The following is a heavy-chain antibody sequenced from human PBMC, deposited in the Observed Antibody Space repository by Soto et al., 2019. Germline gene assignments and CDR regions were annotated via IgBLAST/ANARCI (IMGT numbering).Heavy chain of an antibody. Sequence: ASVKVSCKASGYTFTSYGISWVRQAPGQGLEWMGWISAYNGNTKYSQKFQGRVTITRDTSASTAYMELSSLRSEDTAVYYCARVLPKEGRHYCSSTSCYLRAFDIWGQGTMVTVSS. V-gene: IGHV1-18*01. CDR1: GYTFTSYG. J-gene: IGHJ3*02. D-gene: IGHD2-2*01. CDR2: ISAYNGNT. CDR3: ARVLPKEGRHYCSSTSCYLRAFDI.